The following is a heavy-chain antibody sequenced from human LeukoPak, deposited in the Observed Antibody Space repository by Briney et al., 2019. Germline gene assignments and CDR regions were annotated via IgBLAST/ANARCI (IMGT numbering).Heavy chain of an antibody. Sequence: GGSLRLSCAASGIIFSSYAMSWVRQAPGKGLEWVSAISSSGDSTYYADSVKGRFTISRDNSKNTLYLQMNSLRAEDTAVYYCAKTRGYCSGGSCYCDYWGQGALVTVSS. CDR1: GIIFSSYA. CDR3: AKTRGYCSGGSCYCDY. J-gene: IGHJ4*02. CDR2: ISSSGDST. D-gene: IGHD2-15*01. V-gene: IGHV3-23*01.